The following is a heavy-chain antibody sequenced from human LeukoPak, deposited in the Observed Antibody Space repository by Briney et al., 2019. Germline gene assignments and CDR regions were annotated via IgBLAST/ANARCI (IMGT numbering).Heavy chain of an antibody. Sequence: ASVKVSCKASGYTFTGYYMHWVRQAPGQGLEWMGWINPNSGGTNYAQKFQGRVTMTRDTSISTAYMELSRLRSDDTAVYYCARPLRRSWYEVDNWFDPWAREPWSPSPQ. CDR1: GYTFTGYY. V-gene: IGHV1-2*02. CDR2: INPNSGGT. J-gene: IGHJ5*02. D-gene: IGHD6-13*01. CDR3: ARPLRRSWYEVDNWFDP.